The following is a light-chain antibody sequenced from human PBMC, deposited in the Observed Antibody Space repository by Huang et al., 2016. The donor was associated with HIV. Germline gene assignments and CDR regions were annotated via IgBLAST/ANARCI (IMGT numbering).Light chain of an antibody. V-gene: IGKV3-20*01. CDR3: QQFGSSPPYS. CDR2: RAS. CDR1: QSVNNNY. J-gene: IGKJ2*03. Sequence: EILLTQSPDTLSLSPGERATLSCRASQSVNNNYLAWYQQKPGQAPRLLIYRASTGATGIPDRFSGSGSGTDFTLTISRLEPDDFAVYYCQQFGSSPPYSFGQGTKLEIK.